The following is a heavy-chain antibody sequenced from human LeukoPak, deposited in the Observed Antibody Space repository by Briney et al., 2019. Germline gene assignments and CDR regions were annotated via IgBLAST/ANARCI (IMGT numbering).Heavy chain of an antibody. CDR1: GFTFSSYG. V-gene: IGHV3-30*02. Sequence: PGGSLRLSCAASGFTFSSYGMHWVRQAPGKGLEWVAFIRYDGSNKYYADSVKGRFTISRDNSKNTLYLQMNSLRAEDTAVYYCAAPPTASIGCWGQGTLVTVSS. J-gene: IGHJ4*02. D-gene: IGHD4-17*01. CDR3: AAPPTASIGC. CDR2: IRYDGSNK.